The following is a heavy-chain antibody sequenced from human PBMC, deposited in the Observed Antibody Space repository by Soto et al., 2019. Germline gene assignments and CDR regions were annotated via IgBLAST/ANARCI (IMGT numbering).Heavy chain of an antibody. V-gene: IGHV3-9*01. CDR1: GFTFDDYA. D-gene: IGHD2-8*01. CDR2: ISWNSGSI. J-gene: IGHJ3*02. CDR3: AKDSYGYCTNGVCPDAFDI. Sequence: GGSLRLSCAASGFTFDDYAMHWVRQAPGEGLEWVSGISWNSGSIGYADSVKGRFTISRDNAKNSLYLQMNSLRAEDTALYYCAKDSYGYCTNGVCPDAFDIWGQGTMVTVSS.